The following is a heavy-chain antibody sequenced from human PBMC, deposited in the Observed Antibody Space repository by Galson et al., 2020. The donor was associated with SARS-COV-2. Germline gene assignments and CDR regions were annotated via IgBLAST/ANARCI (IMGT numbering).Heavy chain of an antibody. CDR2: IIPIFGTA. D-gene: IGHD6-13*01. J-gene: IGHJ6*02. Sequence: SVKVSCKDSGGTFSSYAISWVRQAPGQGLEWMGGIIPIFGTANYAQTFQGRVTITADESTSTAYVGLSSLRSEDTAVYYGARTGYSSSWYKLYYGMDVWGQGTTVTVSS. CDR1: GGTFSSYA. CDR3: ARTGYSSSWYKLYYGMDV. V-gene: IGHV1-69*13.